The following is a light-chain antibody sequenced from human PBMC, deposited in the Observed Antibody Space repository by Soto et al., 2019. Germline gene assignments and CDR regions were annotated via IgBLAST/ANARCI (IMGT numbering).Light chain of an antibody. CDR1: QSVSSN. V-gene: IGKV3-15*01. CDR2: GAS. Sequence: EIMMTQSPAILSVSPGESATLSCRASQSVSSNLAWYQQKPGQAPRLLIYGASTRATGIPARFSGSGSGTEFTLTISSLKSEDFAVYYCQQYDDWHTVTFGQGTRLEIK. CDR3: QQYDDWHTVT. J-gene: IGKJ5*01.